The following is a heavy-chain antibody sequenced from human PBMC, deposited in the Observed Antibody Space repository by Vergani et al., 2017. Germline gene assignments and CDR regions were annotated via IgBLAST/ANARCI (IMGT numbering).Heavy chain of an antibody. J-gene: IGHJ4*02. Sequence: EVELVQSGPEMRKPGESLTISCRVSEYSFGNYWIGWVRQMPGKGLEWMGIIYPADSDTRYSPSFQGKVTISADKSISTAFLQWDSLKATDTALYDCARHTTYTDSWGQGTLVTVSS. D-gene: IGHD1-1*01. CDR2: IYPADSDT. CDR1: EYSFGNYW. V-gene: IGHV5-51*01. CDR3: ARHTTYTDS.